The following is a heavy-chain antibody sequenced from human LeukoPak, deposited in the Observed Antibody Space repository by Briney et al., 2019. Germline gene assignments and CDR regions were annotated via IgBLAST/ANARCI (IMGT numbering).Heavy chain of an antibody. CDR1: GYTLTELS. J-gene: IGHJ4*02. D-gene: IGHD3-16*01. CDR3: AREMGGLYDYVWGSYSPFDD. Sequence: ASVKVSCKVSGYTLTELSMHWVRQAPGKGLEWMGGFDPEDGETIYAQKFQGRVTMTEDTSTDTAYMELSRLRSEDTAVYYCAREMGGLYDYVWGSYSPFDDWGQGTLVTVSS. V-gene: IGHV1-24*01. CDR2: FDPEDGET.